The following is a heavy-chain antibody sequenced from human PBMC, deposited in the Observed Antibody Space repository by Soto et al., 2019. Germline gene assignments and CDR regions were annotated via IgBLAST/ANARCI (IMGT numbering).Heavy chain of an antibody. CDR2: ITGSTGTT. D-gene: IGHD2-2*01. CDR3: ARDTSSYRYYKDV. Sequence: EVQVLESGGGSVQPGGSLRLSCAASGFTFSNFAMSWVRHAPGKGLEWVSEITGSTGTTYYADSVKGRFIISRDKSKNPVHRQMNTLRSEDTAVYYWARDTSSYRYYKDVWCNGTTVTVSS. J-gene: IGHJ6*03. CDR1: GFTFSNFA. V-gene: IGHV3-23*01.